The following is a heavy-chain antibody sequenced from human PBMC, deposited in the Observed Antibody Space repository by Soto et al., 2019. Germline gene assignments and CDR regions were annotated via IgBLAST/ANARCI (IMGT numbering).Heavy chain of an antibody. V-gene: IGHV3-23*01. Sequence: PGGPLRLSCAASRFTFSSYAMSWVRQAPGKGLEWVSAISGSGDNTYYADSVKGRFTISRDNAKNSLYLQMNSLRAEDTAVYYCARVGCSGGSCPLDYWGQGTLVTVPS. D-gene: IGHD2-15*01. CDR1: RFTFSSYA. CDR3: ARVGCSGGSCPLDY. J-gene: IGHJ4*02. CDR2: ISGSGDNT.